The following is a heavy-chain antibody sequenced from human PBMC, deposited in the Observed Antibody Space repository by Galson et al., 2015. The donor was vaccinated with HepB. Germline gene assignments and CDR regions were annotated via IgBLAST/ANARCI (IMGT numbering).Heavy chain of an antibody. J-gene: IGHJ5*02. Sequence: SVKVSCKASGSTFTSYGISWVRQAPGQGLEWMGWISAYNGNTNYAQKLQGRVTMTTDTSTSTAYMELRSLRSDDTAVYYCARAKDNYYGSGSYYKRWFDPWGQGTLVTVSS. CDR1: GSTFTSYG. D-gene: IGHD3-10*01. CDR2: ISAYNGNT. CDR3: ARAKDNYYGSGSYYKRWFDP. V-gene: IGHV1-18*04.